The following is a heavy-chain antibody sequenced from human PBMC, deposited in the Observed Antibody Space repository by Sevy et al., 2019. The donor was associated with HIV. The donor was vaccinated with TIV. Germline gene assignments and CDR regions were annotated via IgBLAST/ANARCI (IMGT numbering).Heavy chain of an antibody. CDR3: AAPPFFHIFASNWFDP. CDR1: GGSISSSRYY. J-gene: IGHJ5*02. V-gene: IGHV4-39*01. D-gene: IGHD3-3*02. Sequence: SETLSLTCTVSGGSISSSRYYWGWIRQPPGKGLEWIGSFYYSGSTYYNPSLRSRVTISVDTSKNQFSLKLTSVTAADTAVYYCAAPPFFHIFASNWFDPWGQGTLVTVSS. CDR2: FYYSGST.